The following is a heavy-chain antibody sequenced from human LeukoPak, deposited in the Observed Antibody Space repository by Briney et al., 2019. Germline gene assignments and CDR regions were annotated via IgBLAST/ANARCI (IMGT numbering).Heavy chain of an antibody. D-gene: IGHD3-22*01. CDR2: IIPILGIA. Sequence: ASVKVSCKASGGTFSSYAISWVRQAPGQGLEWMGRIIPILGIANYAQKFQGRVTMTRDTSTSTVYMELSSLRSEDTAVYYCARDNYYDSSGYYSHWGQGTLVTVTS. J-gene: IGHJ4*02. CDR1: GGTFSSYA. CDR3: ARDNYYDSSGYYSH. V-gene: IGHV1-69*04.